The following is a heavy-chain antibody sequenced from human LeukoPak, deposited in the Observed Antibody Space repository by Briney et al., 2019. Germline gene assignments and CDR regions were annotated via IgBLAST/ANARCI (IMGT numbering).Heavy chain of an antibody. V-gene: IGHV3-53*01. Sequence: GGSLRLSCAASGFTVITNYISWVRQAPGKGLEWVSLMYSFGNTYYADSVKGRFTISRDNSKNTLYLQMNSLRAEDTALYYCARGKPVTGTPDYYSYGMGVWGQGTMVTVSS. CDR3: ARGKPVTGTPDYYSYGMGV. D-gene: IGHD1-20*01. CDR1: GFTVITNY. CDR2: MYSFGNT. J-gene: IGHJ6*02.